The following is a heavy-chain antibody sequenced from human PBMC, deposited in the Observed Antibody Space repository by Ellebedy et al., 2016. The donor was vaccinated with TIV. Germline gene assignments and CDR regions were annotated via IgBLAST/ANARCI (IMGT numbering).Heavy chain of an antibody. CDR2: LYPAAKT. J-gene: IGHJ5*02. CDR1: GIIVSDYF. V-gene: IGHV3-66*01. Sequence: PGGSLRLSCEASGIIVSDYFMNWVRQAPGKGLEWVSVLYPAAKTNYTDSVNDRFIVSRDSSKNTLYLQMNSLTAEDTAVYYCARDPGGGGDFGDNWFDPWGQGTLVTVSS. CDR3: ARDPGGGGDFGDNWFDP. D-gene: IGHD2-21*01.